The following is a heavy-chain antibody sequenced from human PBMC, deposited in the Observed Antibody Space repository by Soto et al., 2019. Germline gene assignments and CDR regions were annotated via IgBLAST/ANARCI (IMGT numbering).Heavy chain of an antibody. D-gene: IGHD3-22*01. CDR2: IYYSGST. CDR3: ARRLYYDSSGFEGGGMDV. Sequence: QLQLQESGPGLVKPSETLSLTCTVSGGSISSSSYYWGWIRQPPGKGLEWIGSIYYSGSTYYNPSLRSQVTISVDTSKNRFSLKLSSVTAADTAVYYCARRLYYDSSGFEGGGMDVWGQGTTVTVSS. J-gene: IGHJ6*02. V-gene: IGHV4-39*01. CDR1: GGSISSSSYY.